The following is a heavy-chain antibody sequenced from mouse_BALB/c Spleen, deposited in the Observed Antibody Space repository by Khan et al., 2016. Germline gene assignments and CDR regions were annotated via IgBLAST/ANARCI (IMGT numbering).Heavy chain of an antibody. V-gene: IGHV1-7*01. CDR1: GYTFTSYW. J-gene: IGHJ4*01. CDR3: ANRYGAMDY. D-gene: IGHD2-14*01. CDR2: INPSTGYT. Sequence: QVRLQQSGAELAKPGASVKMSCKASGYTFTSYWMHWVKQRPGQGLEWIGYINPSTGYTEYNQKFKDKATLTADKSSSTAYMQLSSLTSEDSAVYYCANRYGAMDYWGQGTSVTVSS.